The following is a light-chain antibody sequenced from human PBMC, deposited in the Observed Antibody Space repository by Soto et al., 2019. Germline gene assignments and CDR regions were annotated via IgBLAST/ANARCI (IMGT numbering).Light chain of an antibody. CDR1: SSNIGINT. Sequence: QSVLTQPPSASGTPGQTITISCSGGSSNIGINTVSWYEHLPGTAPRLLIYGNNQRPSGVPDRFSGSKSGTSASLAISGLQSGDEGDYYCAAWDDSLNGFYVFGTGTKVTVL. J-gene: IGLJ1*01. V-gene: IGLV1-44*01. CDR2: GNN. CDR3: AAWDDSLNGFYV.